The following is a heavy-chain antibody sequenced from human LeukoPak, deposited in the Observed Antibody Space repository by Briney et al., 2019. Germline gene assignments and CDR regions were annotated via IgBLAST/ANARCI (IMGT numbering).Heavy chain of an antibody. Sequence: PSETLSLTCTVSGGSISSYYWSWIRQPPGKGLEWIGYIYYSGSTNYNPSLKSRVTISVDTSKNQFSLKLSSVTAADTAVYYCARASCGGDCSYFDYWGQGTPVTVSS. D-gene: IGHD2-21*02. CDR2: IYYSGST. V-gene: IGHV4-59*01. J-gene: IGHJ4*02. CDR1: GGSISSYY. CDR3: ARASCGGDCSYFDY.